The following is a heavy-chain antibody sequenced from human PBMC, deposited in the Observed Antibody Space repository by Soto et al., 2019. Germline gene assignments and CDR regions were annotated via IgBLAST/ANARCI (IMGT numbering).Heavy chain of an antibody. CDR2: IIPIFGTA. CDR1: GGTFSSYA. J-gene: IGHJ6*02. V-gene: IGHV1-69*01. CDR3: ARGYQLLYYYYGMDV. Sequence: QVRLVQSGAEVKKPGSSVKVSCKASGGTFSSYAISWVRQAPGQGLEWMGGIIPIFGTANYAQKFQGRVTLPAGASTRPAYLALSSLRSEDTAVYYCARGYQLLYYYYGMDVWGQGTTVTVSS. D-gene: IGHD2-2*01.